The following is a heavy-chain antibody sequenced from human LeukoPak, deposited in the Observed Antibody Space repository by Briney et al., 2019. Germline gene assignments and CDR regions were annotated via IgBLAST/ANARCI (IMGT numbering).Heavy chain of an antibody. CDR1: GFSFSDYA. V-gene: IGHV3-23*01. Sequence: GGSLRLSCLVSGFSFSDYAMSWVRRAPGKGLEWVSAITGSGQTKYYTDSVKGRFTMSRDNSKNPLYLQMNSLRDEDTAEYFCAKESLVVIESYFDNWGQGTLVLVSS. D-gene: IGHD3-22*01. J-gene: IGHJ4*02. CDR3: AKESLVVIESYFDN. CDR2: ITGSGQTK.